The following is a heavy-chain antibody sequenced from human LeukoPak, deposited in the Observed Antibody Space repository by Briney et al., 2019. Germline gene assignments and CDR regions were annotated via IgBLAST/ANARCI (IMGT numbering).Heavy chain of an antibody. V-gene: IGHV3-23*01. CDR2: ISGSGANT. CDR3: ATRRPGFQYHFDY. D-gene: IGHD3-10*01. Sequence: GGSLRLSCAASGFTFSSYAMNWVRQAPGKGLEWVSSISGSGANTYYADSVKGRFTISRDNSKNTQYMQMNSLRVEDTAVYYCATRRPGFQYHFDYWGQGILVTVSS. CDR1: GFTFSSYA. J-gene: IGHJ4*02.